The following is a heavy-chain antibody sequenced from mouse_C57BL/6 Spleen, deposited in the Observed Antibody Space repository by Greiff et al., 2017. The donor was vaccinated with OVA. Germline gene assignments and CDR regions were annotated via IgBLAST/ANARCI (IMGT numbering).Heavy chain of an antibody. V-gene: IGHV1-69*01. Sequence: QVQLQQPGAELVMPGASVKLSCKASGYTFTSYWMHWVKQRPGQGLEWIGEIDPSDSYTNYNQKFKGKSTLTVDKSSSTAYMQLSSLTSEDSAVYYCARREGSSSWYFDVWGTGTTVTVSS. CDR3: ARREGSSSWYFDV. D-gene: IGHD1-1*01. J-gene: IGHJ1*03. CDR2: IDPSDSYT. CDR1: GYTFTSYW.